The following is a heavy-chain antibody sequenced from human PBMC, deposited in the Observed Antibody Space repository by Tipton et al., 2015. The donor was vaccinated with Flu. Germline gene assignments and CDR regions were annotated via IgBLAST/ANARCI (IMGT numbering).Heavy chain of an antibody. J-gene: IGHJ2*01. Sequence: LRLSCTVSGASISKSYWAWIRQPPGKGLEWIGYIYYTGSTNHNPSLKSRVTISVDTSKNQFSLRLSSVVAADTAVYYCARVPDSSWYFDLWGRGTLVTVSS. D-gene: IGHD5-18*01. V-gene: IGHV4-59*01. CDR2: IYYTGST. CDR1: GASISKSY. CDR3: ARVPDSSWYFDL.